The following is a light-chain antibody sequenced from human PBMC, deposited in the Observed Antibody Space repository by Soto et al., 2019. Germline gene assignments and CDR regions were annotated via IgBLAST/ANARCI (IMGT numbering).Light chain of an antibody. CDR2: NSD. CDR1: TSNIESNY. V-gene: IGLV1-47*02. J-gene: IGLJ2*01. Sequence: QAVVTQPPSASGTPGQRVTISCSGSTSNIESNYVYWYQHLPGTAPKLLIYNSDQRPSGVPDRFSGSKSGTSASLAISGLRSEDEADYYCAAWDDSLSVVVFGGGTKLTVL. CDR3: AAWDDSLSVVV.